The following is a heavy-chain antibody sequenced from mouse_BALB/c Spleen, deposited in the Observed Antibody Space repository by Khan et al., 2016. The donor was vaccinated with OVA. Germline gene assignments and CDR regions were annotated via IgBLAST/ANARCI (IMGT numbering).Heavy chain of an antibody. D-gene: IGHD2-3*01. J-gene: IGHJ4*01. CDR3: ARDGSRYYCAIDC. Sequence: EVQLQESGPGLVKPSQSLSLTCTVTGYSITSDYAWNWIRQFPGNKLEWMGYISYSGSTNYNPALKSRISITRDTSKNQFFLQLNSVTTEDTATYYCARDGSRYYCAIDCWGEGTSVTVSS. CDR1: GYSITSDYA. CDR2: ISYSGST. V-gene: IGHV3-2*02.